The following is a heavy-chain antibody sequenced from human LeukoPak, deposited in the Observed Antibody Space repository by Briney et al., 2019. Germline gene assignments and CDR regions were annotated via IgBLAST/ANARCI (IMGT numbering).Heavy chain of an antibody. CDR3: AGGRTSSWYGSLDY. J-gene: IGHJ4*02. V-gene: IGHV4-59*01. CDR1: GGSISSYY. Sequence: SETLSLTCSVSGGSISSYYWNWIRQPPGKGLEWIGYIYYSGSTNYNPSLKSRVTISLDTSKNQFSLKLTSVTAEDTAVYYCAGGRTSSWYGSLDYWGQGTLVTVSS. CDR2: IYYSGST. D-gene: IGHD6-13*01.